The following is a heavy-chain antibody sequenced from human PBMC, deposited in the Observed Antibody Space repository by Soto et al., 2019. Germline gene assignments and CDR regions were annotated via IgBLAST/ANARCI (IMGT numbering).Heavy chain of an antibody. CDR1: GSTFSSYW. V-gene: IGHV3-7*03. CDR3: GGANWSWEI. Sequence: GGSLRLSCAASGSTFSSYWMSWVRQAPGKGLEWVANIKEDGSEKYYVDSVKGRFTISRDNAKNSLYLQMNSLGAEDTATYYWGGANWSWEIWGRGTLVPVPS. CDR2: IKEDGSEK. D-gene: IGHD1-26*01. J-gene: IGHJ4*02.